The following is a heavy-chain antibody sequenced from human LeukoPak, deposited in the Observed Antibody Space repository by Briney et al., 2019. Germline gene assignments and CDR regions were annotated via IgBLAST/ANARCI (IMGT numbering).Heavy chain of an antibody. D-gene: IGHD1-1*01. CDR3: ARERSTSGTDSDCYFDL. CDR2: IYHGGST. Sequence: SETLSLTCAVSGGSISSYNWWSWARPPPGKGLEWIGEIYHGGSTNYNPSLKSRVTISVGKSKNQFSLRLSSVTAADTAVYYCARERSTSGTDSDCYFDLWGRGTLVTVSS. V-gene: IGHV4-4*02. J-gene: IGHJ2*01. CDR1: GGSISSYNW.